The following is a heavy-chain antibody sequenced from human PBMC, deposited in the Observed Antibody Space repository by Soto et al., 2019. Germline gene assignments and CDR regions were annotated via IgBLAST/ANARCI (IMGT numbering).Heavy chain of an antibody. Sequence: PSETLSLTCAVSSGSISSSNWWSWVRQPPGKGLEWIGEIYHSGSTNYNPSLKSRVTISVDKSKNQFSLKLSSVTAADTAVYYCARVPMITFGGVPVTFDYWGQGTLVTGSS. D-gene: IGHD3-16*01. CDR3: ARVPMITFGGVPVTFDY. CDR1: SGSISSSNW. CDR2: IYHSGST. V-gene: IGHV4-4*02. J-gene: IGHJ4*02.